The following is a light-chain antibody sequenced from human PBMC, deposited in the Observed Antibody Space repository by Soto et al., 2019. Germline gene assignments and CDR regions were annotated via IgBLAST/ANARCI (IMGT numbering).Light chain of an antibody. CDR2: GAS. CDR3: QQRSNWPIT. CDR1: QSVSSSY. Sequence: IVLTQSPAILALSPGDRATLSCRASQSVSSSYLAWYQHKPGQAPRLLIHGASSRVTGIPDRFSGSGSGTDFTLTITRLEPEDFAVYYCQQRSNWPITFGQGTRLDIK. V-gene: IGKV3D-20*02. J-gene: IGKJ5*01.